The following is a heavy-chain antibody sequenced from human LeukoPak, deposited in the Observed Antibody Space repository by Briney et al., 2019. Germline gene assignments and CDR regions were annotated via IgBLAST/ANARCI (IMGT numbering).Heavy chain of an antibody. Sequence: GGSLRLSCAASGFTFSIYEMNWVRQAPGKGLEWVSYISSSGSTIYYADSVKGRFTISRDNAKNSLYLQMNSLRAEDTAVYYCARPPDNYYYYYMDVWGKGTTVTVSS. CDR2: ISSSGSTI. CDR1: GFTFSIYE. V-gene: IGHV3-48*03. CDR3: ARPPDNYYYYYMDV. J-gene: IGHJ6*03.